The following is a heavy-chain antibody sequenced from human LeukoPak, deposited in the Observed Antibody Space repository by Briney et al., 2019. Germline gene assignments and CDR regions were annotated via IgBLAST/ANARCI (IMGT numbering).Heavy chain of an antibody. V-gene: IGHV3-20*04. CDR2: INWNGGRT. CDR3: AGSRSLVAVAGIEGFDI. J-gene: IGHJ3*02. CDR1: AASVDEYG. D-gene: IGHD6-19*01. Sequence: GGSLRLSCAASAASVDEYGMSWVRQSPGKGLEWISGINWNGGRTYYADSVKGRFTIPRDNAKNSLYLQMNSLRAEDTAFYYCAGSRSLVAVAGIEGFDIWGQGTKVTVSS.